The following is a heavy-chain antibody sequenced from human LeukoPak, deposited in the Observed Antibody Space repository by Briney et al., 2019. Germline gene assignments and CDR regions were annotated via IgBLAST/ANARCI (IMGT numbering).Heavy chain of an antibody. D-gene: IGHD3-22*01. Sequence: SETLSLTCTVSGGSISSYYWSWIRQPPGKGLEWIGHISDSWDTNYNPSLKSRITISVDPSKNQFSLKLSSVTAADTAVYYCARDSYYDSSGYFNDAFNMWGQGTMVSVSS. CDR1: GGSISSYY. V-gene: IGHV4-59*01. J-gene: IGHJ3*02. CDR3: ARDSYYDSSGYFNDAFNM. CDR2: ISDSWDT.